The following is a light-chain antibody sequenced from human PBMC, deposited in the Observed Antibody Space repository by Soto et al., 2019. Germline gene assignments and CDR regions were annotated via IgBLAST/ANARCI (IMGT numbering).Light chain of an antibody. CDR3: GTWDSSLSVGV. Sequence: VVTQPPSVSAAPGQKVTISCSGSSSNIGNNYVSWYQQLPKTAPKLLIYDNHKRPSGIPDRFSGSKSGTSATLGITGLQTGDEADYYCGTWDSSLSVGVFGGGTQLTVL. J-gene: IGLJ2*01. V-gene: IGLV1-51*01. CDR2: DNH. CDR1: SSNIGNNY.